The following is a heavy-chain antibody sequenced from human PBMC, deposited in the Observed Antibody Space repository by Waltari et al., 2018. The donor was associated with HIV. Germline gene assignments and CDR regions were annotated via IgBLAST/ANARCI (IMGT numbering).Heavy chain of an antibody. V-gene: IGHV1-2*02. CDR2: INPNSGGT. Sequence: QVQLVQSGAEVKKPGASVKVSCKASGYTFTGYYMHWVRQAPGQGLEWMGWINPNSGGTNYAQKFQGRVTMTRDTSISTAYMELSRLRSDDTAVYYCARDRVGMATMYVYYYYGMDVWGQGTTVTVSS. D-gene: IGHD5-12*01. CDR1: GYTFTGYY. CDR3: ARDRVGMATMYVYYYYGMDV. J-gene: IGHJ6*02.